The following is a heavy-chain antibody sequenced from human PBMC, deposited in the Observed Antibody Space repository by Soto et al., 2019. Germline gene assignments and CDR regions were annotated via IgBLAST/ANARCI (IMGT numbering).Heavy chain of an antibody. Sequence: SETLSLTCTVSGGSISSSSYYWGWIRQPPGKGLEWIGSIYYSGSTYYNPSLKSRVTISVDTSKNQFSLKLSSVTAADTAVYYCANFHPDRQSFDYWGQGTLVTVSS. D-gene: IGHD6-19*01. CDR1: GGSISSSSYY. CDR3: ANFHPDRQSFDY. V-gene: IGHV4-39*01. J-gene: IGHJ4*02. CDR2: IYYSGST.